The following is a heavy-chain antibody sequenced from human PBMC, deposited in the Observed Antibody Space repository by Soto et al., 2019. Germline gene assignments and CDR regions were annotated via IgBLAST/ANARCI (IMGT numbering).Heavy chain of an antibody. J-gene: IGHJ5*02. CDR3: YSHVVFAGEAHYEALT. V-gene: IGHV3-15*07. D-gene: IGHD5-18*01. Sequence: DVQLVESGGGLVEPGGSLRLSCAASGLTFGSACMSWVRQAPGKGLEWVGRIRSKIDGGTADYAAPVKGRFTISRDDSECTLDLQLNSLKIEVTGIYYGYSHVVFAGEAHYEALTWGQGTLVTVSA. CDR2: IRSKIDGGTA. CDR1: GLTFGSAC.